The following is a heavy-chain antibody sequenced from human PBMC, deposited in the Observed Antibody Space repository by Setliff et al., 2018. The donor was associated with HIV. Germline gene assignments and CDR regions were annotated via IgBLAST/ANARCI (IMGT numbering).Heavy chain of an antibody. D-gene: IGHD3-10*01. Sequence: GGSLRLSCAASGFTFSRYGMHWVRQAPGKGLEWVAFIRYDATDKYYAESVRGRFTISRDYSRNTLYLQMNSLRAEDSAVYYCAREGGSPRYFDYWGQGTLVTVSS. J-gene: IGHJ4*02. CDR1: GFTFSRYG. CDR2: IRYDATDK. CDR3: AREGGSPRYFDY. V-gene: IGHV3-30*02.